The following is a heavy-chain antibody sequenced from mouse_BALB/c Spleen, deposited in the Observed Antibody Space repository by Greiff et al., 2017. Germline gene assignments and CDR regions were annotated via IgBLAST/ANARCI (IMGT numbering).Heavy chain of an antibody. CDR1: GYTFTSYW. D-gene: IGHD2-3*01. CDR2: IYPGSGST. Sequence: LQQPGSELVRPGASVKLSCKASGYTFTSYWMHWVKQRPGQGLEWIGNIYPGSGSTNYDEKFKSKATLTVDTSYSTAYMQLSSLTSEDSAVYYCTYDGYYGAMDYWGQGTSVTVSS. J-gene: IGHJ4*01. CDR3: TYDGYYGAMDY. V-gene: IGHV1S22*01.